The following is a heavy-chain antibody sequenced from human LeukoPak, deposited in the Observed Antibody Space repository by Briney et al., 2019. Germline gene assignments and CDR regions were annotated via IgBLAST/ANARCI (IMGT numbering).Heavy chain of an antibody. Sequence: GGSLRLSCAASGFTFSSYAMSWVRQAPGKGLEWVSAISGSGGSTYYADSVKGRFTISRDNSKNTLYLQMNSLRAEDTAVYYCAKDPITIFGVVNRFDPWGQGTLVTVSS. D-gene: IGHD3-3*01. CDR3: AKDPITIFGVVNRFDP. V-gene: IGHV3-23*01. J-gene: IGHJ5*02. CDR1: GFTFSSYA. CDR2: ISGSGGST.